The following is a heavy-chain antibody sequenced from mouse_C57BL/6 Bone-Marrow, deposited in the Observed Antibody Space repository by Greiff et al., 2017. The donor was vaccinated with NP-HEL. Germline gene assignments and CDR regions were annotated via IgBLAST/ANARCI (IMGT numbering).Heavy chain of an antibody. D-gene: IGHD1-1*01. CDR1: GYTFTDYY. J-gene: IGHJ4*01. V-gene: IGHV1-75*01. CDR2: IFPGSGST. Sequence: QVQLQQSGPELVKPGASVKISCKASGYTFTDYYINWVKQRPGQGLEWIGWIFPGSGSTYYNEKFKGNATLTVDKSSSTAYMLLSSLTSEDSAVYFCARDPLYYYGSSPYAMDYWGQGTSVTVSS. CDR3: ARDPLYYYGSSPYAMDY.